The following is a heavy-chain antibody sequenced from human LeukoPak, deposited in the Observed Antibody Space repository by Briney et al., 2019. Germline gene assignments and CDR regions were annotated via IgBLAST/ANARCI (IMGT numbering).Heavy chain of an antibody. Sequence: GGSLRLSCVASVFTFGTYGMHWVRQAPGKGREWGAFIRFDRSHKYPADSVGSRFTISRDNSKNTVYLQTNSLRVDDTAVYYCARDTSYFDYWGQGTLVTVSS. J-gene: IGHJ4*02. CDR2: IRFDRSHK. CDR1: VFTFGTYG. CDR3: ARDTSYFDY. V-gene: IGHV3-30*02.